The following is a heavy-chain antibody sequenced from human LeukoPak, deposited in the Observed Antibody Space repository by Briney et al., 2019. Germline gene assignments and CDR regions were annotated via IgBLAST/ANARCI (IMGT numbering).Heavy chain of an antibody. CDR1: GGSISSYY. CDR3: ASDHSGWLGLGY. Sequence: SETLSLTCTVSGGSISSYYWSWIRQPAGKGLEWIGRIYAGGRSNYNPSLRSRVTISVDTSKNQFSLRLSSVTATDTGVYYCASDHSGWLGLGYWGQGTLVSVSS. V-gene: IGHV4-4*07. CDR2: IYAGGRS. J-gene: IGHJ4*02. D-gene: IGHD6-19*01.